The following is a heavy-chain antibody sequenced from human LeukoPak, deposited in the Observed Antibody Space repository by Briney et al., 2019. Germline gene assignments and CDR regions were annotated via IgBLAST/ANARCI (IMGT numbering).Heavy chain of an antibody. Sequence: KPSETLSLTCTVSGGSISSYYWSWIRQPAGKGLEWIGRIYTSGSTNYNPSLKSRVTMSVDTSKNQFSLKLSSVTAADTAVYYCARDFGIVGARALYYFDYWGQGTLVTVSS. CDR3: ARDFGIVGARALYYFDY. CDR1: GGSISSYY. V-gene: IGHV4-4*07. J-gene: IGHJ4*02. CDR2: IYTSGST. D-gene: IGHD1-26*01.